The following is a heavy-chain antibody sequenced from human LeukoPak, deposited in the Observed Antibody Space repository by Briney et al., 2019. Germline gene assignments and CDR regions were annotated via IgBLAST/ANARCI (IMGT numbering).Heavy chain of an antibody. J-gene: IGHJ4*02. CDR3: ARGPTHYYFDY. D-gene: IGHD4-11*01. CDR1: GGSITSNY. Sequence: PSETLSLTCTVSGGSITSNYWSWTRQPPGKGLEWIGHIYYTGNTNSNPSLKSRVTISVDSSKNQFSLKLSSVTAADTAVYYCARGPTHYYFDYWGQGTLVTVSS. CDR2: IYYTGNT. V-gene: IGHV4-59*01.